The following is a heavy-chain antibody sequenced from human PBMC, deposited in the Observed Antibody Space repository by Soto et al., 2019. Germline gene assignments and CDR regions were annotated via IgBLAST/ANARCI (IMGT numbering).Heavy chain of an antibody. CDR3: ARDRGSGSYYFNYYYYGMDA. CDR1: GGTFSSYA. Sequence: SVKVSCKASGGTFSSYAISWVRQAPGQGLEWMGGIIPIFGTANYAQKFQGRVTITADESTSTAYMELSSLRSEDTAVYYCARDRGSGSYYFNYYYYGMDAWGQGTTVTVSS. V-gene: IGHV1-69*13. D-gene: IGHD3-10*01. CDR2: IIPIFGTA. J-gene: IGHJ6*02.